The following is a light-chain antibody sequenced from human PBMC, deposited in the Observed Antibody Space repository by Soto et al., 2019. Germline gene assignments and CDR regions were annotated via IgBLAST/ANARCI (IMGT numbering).Light chain of an antibody. CDR3: KSFTTSRTYV. Sequence: QSVLTQPASVSGSPGQSIAISCTGTSSDVGAYNYVSWYQQHPGRAPKLMIYDVSSRPSGVSNRFSGSKSGNTASLTISGLQAEDEADYYCKSFTTSRTYVFGTGTKVTVL. V-gene: IGLV2-14*01. CDR2: DVS. J-gene: IGLJ1*01. CDR1: SSDVGAYNY.